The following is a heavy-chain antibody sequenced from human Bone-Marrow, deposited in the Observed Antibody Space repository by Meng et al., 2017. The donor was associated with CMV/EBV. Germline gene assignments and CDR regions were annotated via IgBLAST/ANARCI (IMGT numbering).Heavy chain of an antibody. CDR2: INPNSGGT. CDR1: GYTFTGYY. V-gene: IGHV1-2*02. J-gene: IGHJ4*02. D-gene: IGHD6-19*01. CDR3: ARLPGIAVAGTDY. Sequence: ASVKVSCKASGYTFTGYYMHWVRQAPGQGLEWMGWINPNSGGTNYAQKFQGRVTMTRDTSISTAYMELSRLRSDDTAVDYCARLPGIAVAGTDYWGQGTLVTVSS.